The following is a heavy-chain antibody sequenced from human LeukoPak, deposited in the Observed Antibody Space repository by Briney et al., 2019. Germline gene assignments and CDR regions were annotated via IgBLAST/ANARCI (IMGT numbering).Heavy chain of an antibody. V-gene: IGHV1-69*13. CDR1: GYTFTSYG. Sequence: SVNVSCKASGYTFTSYGISWVRQAPGQGLEWMGGIIPIFGTANYAQKFQGRVTITADESTSTAYMELSSLRSEDTAVYYCARASLGWFDPWGQGTLVTVSS. CDR2: IIPIFGTA. CDR3: ARASLGWFDP. J-gene: IGHJ5*02. D-gene: IGHD6-6*01.